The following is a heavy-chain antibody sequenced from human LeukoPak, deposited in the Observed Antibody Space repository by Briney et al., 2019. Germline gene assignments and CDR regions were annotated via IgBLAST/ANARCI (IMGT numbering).Heavy chain of an antibody. CDR1: GFTFSTHA. CDR3: ANQYPG. J-gene: IGHJ4*02. D-gene: IGHD4-11*01. CDR2: ISGDGGTT. Sequence: GGSLRLSCAASGFTFSTHAMAWVRQAPGKGLDWVSAISGDGGTTYYADSVKGRFTISRDNSKNPLYLQINSLRAEDTAVYYCANQYPGWGQGTLVTVSS. V-gene: IGHV3-23*01.